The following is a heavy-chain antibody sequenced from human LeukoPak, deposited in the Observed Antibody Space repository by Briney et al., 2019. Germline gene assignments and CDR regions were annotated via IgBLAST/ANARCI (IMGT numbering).Heavy chain of an antibody. CDR1: GGSISSSSYY. D-gene: IGHD4-17*01. CDR2: IYYSGST. J-gene: IGHJ4*02. CDR3: ASYYGDDPREVDFDY. Sequence: SSETLSLTCTVSGGSISSSSYYWGWIRQPPGKGLEWIGSIYYSGSTYYNPSLKSRVTISVDTSKNQFSLKPSSVTAADTAVYYCASYYGDDPREVDFDYWGQGTLVTVSS. V-gene: IGHV4-39*07.